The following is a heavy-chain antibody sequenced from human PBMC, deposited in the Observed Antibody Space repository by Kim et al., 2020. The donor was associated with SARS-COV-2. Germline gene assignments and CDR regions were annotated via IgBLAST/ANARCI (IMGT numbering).Heavy chain of an antibody. Sequence: GGSLRLSCAASGFTFSSYGMHWVRQAPGKGLEWVAVISYDGSNKYYADSVKGRFTISRDNSKNTLYLQMNSLRAEDTAVYYCARGTIRWLQLEYFDYWG. V-gene: IGHV3-33*05. CDR2: ISYDGSNK. CDR1: GFTFSSYG. J-gene: IGHJ4*01. CDR3: ARGTIRWLQLEYFDY. D-gene: IGHD5-12*01.